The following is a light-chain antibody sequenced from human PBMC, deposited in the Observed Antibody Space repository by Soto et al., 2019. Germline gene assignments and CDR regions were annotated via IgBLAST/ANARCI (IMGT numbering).Light chain of an antibody. CDR1: ESIRNN. Sequence: DIQMTQSPSSLSASVGDRVTITCRASESIRNNLNWYQQKPGKAPKLLIYAASTLQSGVPSRFSGGGSGTDFTLTIGSLQPEDFTTYYCQQTYSTPRGAFGQGTKVEFK. CDR3: QQTYSTPRGA. CDR2: AAS. J-gene: IGKJ1*01. V-gene: IGKV1-39*01.